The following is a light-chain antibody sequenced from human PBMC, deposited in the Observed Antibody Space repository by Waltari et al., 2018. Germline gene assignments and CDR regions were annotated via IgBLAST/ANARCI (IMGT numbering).Light chain of an antibody. Sequence: ETVMTQSPATLSVSQGERATISCRAIQSVSTNLAWYQQKPGQAPRLLIYAASTRATGVPARFSGTGSGTEFTLTIDSLQSEDFAIYYCQQYSNWPPITFGQGTRLEIK. CDR1: QSVSTN. J-gene: IGKJ5*01. CDR3: QQYSNWPPIT. V-gene: IGKV3-15*01. CDR2: AAS.